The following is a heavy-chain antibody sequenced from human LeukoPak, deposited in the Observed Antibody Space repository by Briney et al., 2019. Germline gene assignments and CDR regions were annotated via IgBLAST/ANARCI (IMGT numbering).Heavy chain of an antibody. J-gene: IGHJ4*02. Sequence: ASVTVSCKASGGTFSDYAYNWVRQAPGQGLEWMGIINPSGGSTSYAQKFQGRVTMTRDTSTSTVYMELSSLRSEDTAVYYCASTGYSSASWGQGTLVTVSS. CDR1: GGTFSDYA. CDR2: INPSGGST. V-gene: IGHV1-46*01. CDR3: ASTGYSSAS. D-gene: IGHD6-19*01.